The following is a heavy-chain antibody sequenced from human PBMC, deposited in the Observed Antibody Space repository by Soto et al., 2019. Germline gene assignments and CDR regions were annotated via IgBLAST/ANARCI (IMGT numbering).Heavy chain of an antibody. J-gene: IGHJ4*02. CDR3: ARVIGYYYDSSGYYDY. CDR2: IYYSGST. V-gene: IGHV4-61*01. CDR1: GGSVSSGSYY. Sequence: PSETLSLTCTVSGGSVSSGSYYWSWIRQPPGKGLEWIGYIYYSGSTNYNPSLKSRVTISVDTSKNQFSLKLSSVTAADTAVYYCARVIGYYYDSSGYYDYWGQGTLVTVSS. D-gene: IGHD3-22*01.